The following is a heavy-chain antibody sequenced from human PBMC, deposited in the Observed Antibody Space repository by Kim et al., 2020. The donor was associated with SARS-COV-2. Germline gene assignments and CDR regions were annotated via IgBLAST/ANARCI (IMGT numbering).Heavy chain of an antibody. V-gene: IGHV4-59*11. CDR1: GASISSHY. D-gene: IGHD6-19*01. J-gene: IGHJ4*02. CDR2: IYDSGST. Sequence: SETLSLTCTVSGASISSHYWSWIRQPPGKGLEWIGYIYDSGSTNYNPSLKRRVTISVDTSKNQFPLKLRSLTTADTAVYYCAREVTYFGAGTSLFDYWGQGALVTVSS. CDR3: AREVTYFGAGTSLFDY.